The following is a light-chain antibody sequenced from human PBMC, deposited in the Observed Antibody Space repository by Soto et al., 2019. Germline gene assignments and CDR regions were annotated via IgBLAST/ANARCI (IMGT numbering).Light chain of an antibody. Sequence: QSALTQPPSASGSPGQSVTISCTGTSSDVGGYNYVSWYQQHPGKAPKLMIHEVTKRPSGVPDRFSGSKSGNTASLTVSGLQAEYEADYYCSSYAGSNNLVFGGGTKLTVL. CDR1: SSDVGGYNY. V-gene: IGLV2-8*01. CDR2: EVT. CDR3: SSYAGSNNLV. J-gene: IGLJ2*01.